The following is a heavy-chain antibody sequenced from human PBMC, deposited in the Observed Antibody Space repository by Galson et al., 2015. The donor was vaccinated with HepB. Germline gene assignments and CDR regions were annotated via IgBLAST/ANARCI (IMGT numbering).Heavy chain of an antibody. CDR2: ISAYNGNT. CDR1: GYTFTNYG. Sequence: SVKVSCKASGYTFTNYGIIWVRQAPGQGLEWMGWISAYNGNTNYAQKLQGRVTMTTDTSTNTAYMELRSLRSDDTAVYYCARDELGEYDDEDGAAFDIWGQGTMVTVSS. V-gene: IGHV1-18*04. D-gene: IGHD3-16*01. J-gene: IGHJ3*02. CDR3: ARDELGEYDDEDGAAFDI.